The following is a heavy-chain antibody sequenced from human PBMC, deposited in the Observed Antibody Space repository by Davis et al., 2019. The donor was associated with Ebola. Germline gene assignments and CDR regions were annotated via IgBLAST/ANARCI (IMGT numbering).Heavy chain of an antibody. CDR3: AREVLDSTSSAWFFDL. CDR2: IGRGGDT. CDR1: GFSFSTND. J-gene: IGHJ2*01. D-gene: IGHD2/OR15-2a*01. Sequence: PGGSLRLSCAASGFSFSTNDFHWVRQATGDGLEWVAVIGRGGDTYYPGSVKGRFTISRENAENSLYLQMNSLRAGDTAVYYCAREVLDSTSSAWFFDLWGRGTLVTVSS. V-gene: IGHV3-13*01.